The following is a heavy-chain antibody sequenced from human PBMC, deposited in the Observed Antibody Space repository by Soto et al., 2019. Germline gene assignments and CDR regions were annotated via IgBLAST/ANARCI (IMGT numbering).Heavy chain of an antibody. V-gene: IGHV1-8*01. CDR3: TRRARIGKQLWLPFDS. D-gene: IGHD3-22*01. J-gene: IGHJ4*02. CDR1: GYTFRDYD. CDR2: MNPNSGNT. Sequence: QVQLVQSGAEVKKPGASVMVSCKASGYTFRDYDINWVRKASGQGLEWMGWMNPNSGNTAYAQKFQGRVTMTGDTTTNTAYMELSSLPSADTAVYYCTRRARIGKQLWLPFDSWALGTLVTVSS.